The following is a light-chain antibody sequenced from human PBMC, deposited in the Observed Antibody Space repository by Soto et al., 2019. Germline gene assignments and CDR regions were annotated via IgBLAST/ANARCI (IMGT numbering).Light chain of an antibody. CDR1: SSNIGDNS. J-gene: IGLJ3*02. V-gene: IGLV1-51*01. CDR2: DNN. CDR3: ATWDSALSAGV. Sequence: QSVLTQPPSMSAAPGQMVAISCSGTSSNIGDNSVSWYQHFPGTAPKVLIYDNNRRPSGIPDRFSGSKSGTSATLTIIGLQTGDEADYYCATWDSALSAGVFGVGTKVTVL.